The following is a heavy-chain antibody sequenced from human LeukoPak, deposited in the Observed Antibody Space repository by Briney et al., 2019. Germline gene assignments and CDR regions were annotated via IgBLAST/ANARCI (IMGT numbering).Heavy chain of an antibody. CDR1: GFTFSSYS. CDR2: ISSSSSYI. J-gene: IGHJ4*02. CDR3: ARSRDYSSSWYPRPFDY. D-gene: IGHD6-13*01. V-gene: IGHV3-21*01. Sequence: GGSLRLSCAASGFTFSSYSMNWVRQAPGNGLEWVSSISSSSSYIYYADSVKGRFTISRDNAKNSLYLQMNSLRAEDTAVYYCARSRDYSSSWYPRPFDYWGQGTLVTVSS.